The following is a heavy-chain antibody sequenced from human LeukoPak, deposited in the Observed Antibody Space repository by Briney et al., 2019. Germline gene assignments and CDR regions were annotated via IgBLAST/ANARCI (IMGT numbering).Heavy chain of an antibody. CDR1: GFTFSSYW. CDR2: IKQDGSEK. Sequence: GGSLRLSCAASGFTFSSYWMSCVRQAPGKGLEWVANIKQDGSEKYYVDSMKGRFTISRDNAKNSLYLQMNSLRAEDTAVYYCARDRDIVVVPAAYYYYYYGMGVWGQGTTVTVSS. CDR3: ARDRDIVVVPAAYYYYYYGMGV. J-gene: IGHJ6*02. D-gene: IGHD2-2*01. V-gene: IGHV3-7*01.